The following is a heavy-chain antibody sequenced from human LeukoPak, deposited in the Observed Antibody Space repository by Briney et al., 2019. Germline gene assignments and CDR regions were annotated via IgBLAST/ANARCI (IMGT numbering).Heavy chain of an antibody. D-gene: IGHD1-26*01. CDR2: ISYDGSNK. CDR3: ATKRGSYYHYFDY. Sequence: PGGSLRLSCAASGFTSSSYAMHWVRQAPGKGLEWVAVISYDGSNKYYADSVKGRFTISRDNSKNTLYLQMNSLRAEDTAVYYCATKRGSYYHYFDYWGQGTLVTVSS. CDR1: GFTSSSYA. J-gene: IGHJ4*02. V-gene: IGHV3-30-3*01.